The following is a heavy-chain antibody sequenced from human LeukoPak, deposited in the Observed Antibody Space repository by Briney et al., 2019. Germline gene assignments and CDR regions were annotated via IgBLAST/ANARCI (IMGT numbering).Heavy chain of an antibody. D-gene: IGHD3-9*01. Sequence: TLSLTCTVSGGSISSGGHYWSWIRQHPGKGLEWIGYIYYSGSTYYNPPLKSRVTMSLDTSKNQFSLKLSSVTAADTAVYYCARASYDILTGYYFDYWGQGTLVTVSS. CDR3: ARASYDILTGYYFDY. CDR1: GGSISSGGHY. J-gene: IGHJ4*02. V-gene: IGHV4-31*03. CDR2: IYYSGST.